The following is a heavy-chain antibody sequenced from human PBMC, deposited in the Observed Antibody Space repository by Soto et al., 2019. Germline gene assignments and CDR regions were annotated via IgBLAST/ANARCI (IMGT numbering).Heavy chain of an antibody. CDR2: IVVGSGNT. CDR3: ARSYGHLAPILDL. J-gene: IGHJ4*03. Sequence: SVKVSCKASGFTFTSSAVQWVRQARGQRLEWIGWIVVGSGNTNYAQKFQERVTITRDMSTSTAYMDVTGLTSDDTAIYFCARSYGHLAPILDLWGPGTLVTVSS. D-gene: IGHD3-10*01. V-gene: IGHV1-58*01. CDR1: GFTFTSSA.